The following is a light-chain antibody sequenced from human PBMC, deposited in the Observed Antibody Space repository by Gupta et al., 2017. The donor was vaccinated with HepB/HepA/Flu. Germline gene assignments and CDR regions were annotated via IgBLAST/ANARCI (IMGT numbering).Light chain of an antibody. CDR3: SSVTYTTPHVV. Sequence: QSALTQPASVSGSPGQSITISCTGTSSEFGDFNHVSWYQQHPGKAPKLLISEVTNRPSGVSYRFSGSKAGNTASLTIAGLQPEDEADYYCSSVTYTTPHVVFGGGTKLTVL. CDR2: EVT. CDR1: SSEFGDFNH. V-gene: IGLV2-14*01. J-gene: IGLJ2*01.